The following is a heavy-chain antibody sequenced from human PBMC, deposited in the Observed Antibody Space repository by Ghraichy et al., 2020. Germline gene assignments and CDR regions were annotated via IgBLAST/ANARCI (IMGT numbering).Heavy chain of an antibody. D-gene: IGHD3-3*01. J-gene: IGHJ5*02. CDR2: IKQDGSEK. CDR3: AREDYDFWSGYYRSGNWFDP. Sequence: GESLNISCAASGFTFSSYWMSWVRQAPGKGLEWVANIKQDGSEKYYVDSVKGRFTISRDNAKNSLYLQMNSLRAEDTAVYYCAREDYDFWSGYYRSGNWFDPWGQGTLVTVSS. V-gene: IGHV3-7*01. CDR1: GFTFSSYW.